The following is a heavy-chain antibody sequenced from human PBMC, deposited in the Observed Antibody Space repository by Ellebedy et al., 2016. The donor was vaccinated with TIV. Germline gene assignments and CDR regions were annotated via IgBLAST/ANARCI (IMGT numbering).Heavy chain of an antibody. J-gene: IGHJ4*02. V-gene: IGHV3-23*01. CDR3: AKGRGGGSDSSAPRYYFDY. D-gene: IGHD3-22*01. CDR1: GFTFSSYA. Sequence: GESLKISRAASGFTFSSYAMSWVRQAPGKGLEWVSTISNTGSRTYYADSVEGRFIISRDNSKKTLYLQMNSLRAEDTAVYYCAKGRGGGSDSSAPRYYFDYWGLGTLVTVSS. CDR2: ISNTGSRT.